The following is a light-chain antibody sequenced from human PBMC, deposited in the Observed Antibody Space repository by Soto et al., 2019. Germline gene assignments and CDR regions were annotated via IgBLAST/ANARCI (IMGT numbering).Light chain of an antibody. Sequence: QSALTQPASVSGSPGQSSTISCTGSSSDVGSYNFVSWYQQHPCKTPTLIIYEVSKRPSGVSNRFSGSKSGNTASLTISGLQAEHEADYYCSYGGSNLYVMFGGGTKLTVL. V-gene: IGLV2-23*02. CDR2: EVS. CDR3: CSYGGSNLYVM. CDR1: SSDVGSYNF. J-gene: IGLJ3*02.